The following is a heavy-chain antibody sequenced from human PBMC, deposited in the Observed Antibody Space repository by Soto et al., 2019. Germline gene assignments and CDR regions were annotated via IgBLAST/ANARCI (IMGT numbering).Heavy chain of an antibody. D-gene: IGHD6-6*01. CDR2: FDPEDGET. Sequence: ASVKVSCKVSGYTLTELSMHWVRQAPGKGLEWMGGFDPEDGETIYAQKFQGRVTMTEDTSTDTAYMELSSLRSEDTAVYYCAKDLHQHGIRPNSYYYYGMDVWGKGTTVTVSS. J-gene: IGHJ6*04. CDR1: GYTLTELS. CDR3: AKDLHQHGIRPNSYYYYGMDV. V-gene: IGHV1-24*01.